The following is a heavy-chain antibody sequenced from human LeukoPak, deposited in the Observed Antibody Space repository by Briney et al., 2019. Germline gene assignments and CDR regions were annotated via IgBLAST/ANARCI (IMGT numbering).Heavy chain of an antibody. CDR2: IIPMFGVA. CDR3: ARDRAPYYDSSGYYPYYFDY. J-gene: IGHJ4*02. CDR1: GGTFINFA. V-gene: IGHV1-69*13. D-gene: IGHD3-22*01. Sequence: SVKVSCKPSGGTFINFAISWVRQAPGQGLEWMGGIIPMFGVANYAQKFQGRVTITADESTSTAYMELSSLRSEDTAVYYCARDRAPYYDSSGYYPYYFDYWGQGTLVTVSS.